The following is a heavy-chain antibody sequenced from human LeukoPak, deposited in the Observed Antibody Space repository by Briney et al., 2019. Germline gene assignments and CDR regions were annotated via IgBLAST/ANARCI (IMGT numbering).Heavy chain of an antibody. V-gene: IGHV3-21*01. J-gene: IGHJ4*02. D-gene: IGHD4-11*01. CDR2: ISSSSSYI. CDR3: ARPVRTTVTAFDY. Sequence: GGSLRLSCAASGFTFSSYSMNWVLQAPGKGLEWVSSISSSSSYIYYADSVKGRFTISRDNAKNSLYLQMNSLRAEDTAVYYCARPVRTTVTAFDYWGQGTLVTVSS. CDR1: GFTFSSYS.